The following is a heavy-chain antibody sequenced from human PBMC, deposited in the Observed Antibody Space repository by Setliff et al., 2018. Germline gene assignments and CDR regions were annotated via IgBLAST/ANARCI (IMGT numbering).Heavy chain of an antibody. D-gene: IGHD5-18*01. CDR3: SREGVDTRSSTDYRYYMDV. CDR1: GGTFTNYG. Sequence: SVKVSCKASGGTFTNYGVSWVRQAPGQGLEWMGGTIPLFGTTDYAQKFHGRVTIITDESTSTDYMELNSLTSEDTAVYYCSREGVDTRSSTDYRYYMDVWGQGTTVTVSS. J-gene: IGHJ6*03. V-gene: IGHV1-69*05. CDR2: TIPLFGTT.